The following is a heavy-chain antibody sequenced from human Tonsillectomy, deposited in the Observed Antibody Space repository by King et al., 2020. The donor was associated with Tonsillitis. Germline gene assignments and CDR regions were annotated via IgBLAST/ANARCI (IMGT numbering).Heavy chain of an antibody. D-gene: IGHD4-11*01. CDR3: ATYSNYVFGGGWVDP. V-gene: IGHV1-24*01. Sequence: QLVQSGAEVKKPGASVKVSCKGSGYTLTELSMHWVRQAPGKGLEWMGGFDPAAGETIYAQKFQGRVTMTEDTSTDTAYMELSSLRSEDTAVYYCATYSNYVFGGGWVDPWGQGTLVTVSS. CDR1: GYTLTELS. CDR2: FDPAAGET. J-gene: IGHJ5*02.